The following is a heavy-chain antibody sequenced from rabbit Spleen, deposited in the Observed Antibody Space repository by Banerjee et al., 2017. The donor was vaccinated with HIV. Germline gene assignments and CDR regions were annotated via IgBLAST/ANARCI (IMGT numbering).Heavy chain of an antibody. CDR1: GFSFSNSYY. CDR3: ARGYVGAAGYGGTYFDL. D-gene: IGHD4-2*01. Sequence: QSLEESGGDLVKPGASLTLTCTASGFSFSNSYYMCWVRQAPGKGPEWIACIYTGSSGSTYYATWAKGRFTISKTSSTTVTLQMTSLTAADTATYFCARGYVGAAGYGGTYFDLWGPGTLVTVS. J-gene: IGHJ4*01. V-gene: IGHV1S40*01. CDR2: IYTGSSGST.